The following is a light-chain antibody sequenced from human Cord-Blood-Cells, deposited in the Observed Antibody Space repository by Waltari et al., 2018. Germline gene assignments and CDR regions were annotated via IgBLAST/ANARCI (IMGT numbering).Light chain of an antibody. CDR3: CSYAGSSTFVV. J-gene: IGLJ2*01. CDR2: EGS. V-gene: IGLV2-23*03. Sequence: QSALTQPASVSGSPGQSITISCTGTSSDVGSYTLVSRYQQHPGKAPKLMIYEGSKRPSGVSNRFSGSKSGNTASLTISGLQAEDEADYYCCSYAGSSTFVVFGGGTKPTVL. CDR1: SSDVGSYTL.